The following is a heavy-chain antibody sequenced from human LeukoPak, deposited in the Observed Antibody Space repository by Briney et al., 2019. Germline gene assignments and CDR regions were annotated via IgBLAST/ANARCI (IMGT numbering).Heavy chain of an antibody. V-gene: IGHV3-48*01. CDR3: GKIKYPGYSSEL. CDR2: TGGPTAI. J-gene: IGHJ4*02. Sequence: GGSLRLSCVASGFPFSVYSMNWVRQAPGKGLEWVSYTGGPTAIYYADSVKGRFTISRDDAKNSLYLDMNSLRAEDTAVYYCGKIKYPGYSSELRGQGTLVTVSS. CDR1: GFPFSVYS. D-gene: IGHD2-15*01.